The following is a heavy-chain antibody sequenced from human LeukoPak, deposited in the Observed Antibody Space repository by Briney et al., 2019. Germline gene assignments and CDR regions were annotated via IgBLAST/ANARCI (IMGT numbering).Heavy chain of an antibody. CDR1: RFTFSNYA. CDR3: AARGCGGDCYPEHFDF. Sequence: GGSLRLSCAASRFTFSNYAMSWVRQAPGKGLGWVSVVSGNGGSRNYADSVKGRFTISRDNSKNTLYLQMNSLRGEDTAVYYCAARGCGGDCYPEHFDFWGQGTLVTVSS. CDR2: VSGNGGSR. V-gene: IGHV3-23*01. D-gene: IGHD2-21*02. J-gene: IGHJ4*02.